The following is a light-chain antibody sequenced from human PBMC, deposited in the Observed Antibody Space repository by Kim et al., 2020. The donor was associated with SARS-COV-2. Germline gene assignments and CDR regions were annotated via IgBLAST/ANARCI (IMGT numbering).Light chain of an antibody. V-gene: IGLV1-40*03. J-gene: IGLJ3*02. CDR1: TSSVGGGYN. CDR2: EDA. CDR3: RSFDNDVNGWV. Sequence: RVTIACTSGTSSVGGGYNEHWYQQQPGAAPKYLIFEDASRPSGGPDRFSCSQSCASTSLATTGRQPEEEADYYSRSFDNDVNGWVFGGGTQLTVL.